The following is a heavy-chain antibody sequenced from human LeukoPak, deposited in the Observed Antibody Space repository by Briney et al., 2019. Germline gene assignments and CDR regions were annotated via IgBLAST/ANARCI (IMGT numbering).Heavy chain of an antibody. D-gene: IGHD6-13*01. Sequence: ASVKDSCKASGYTFTSYAMHWVRQAPGQRLEWMGWINAGNGNTKYSQKLQGRVTMTTDTSTSTAYMKLRSLRSDDTAVYYCARDPYSSSPPSGRWFDPWGQGTLVTVSS. CDR3: ARDPYSSSPPSGRWFDP. J-gene: IGHJ5*02. CDR1: GYTFTSYA. CDR2: INAGNGNT. V-gene: IGHV1-3*01.